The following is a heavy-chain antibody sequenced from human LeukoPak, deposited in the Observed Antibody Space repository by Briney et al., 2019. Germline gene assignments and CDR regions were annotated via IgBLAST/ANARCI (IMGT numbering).Heavy chain of an antibody. J-gene: IGHJ4*02. D-gene: IGHD2-21*01. Sequence: GGPLRLSGAASGFTFSNYAMYWVRQAPGKGLEWVAFIDYDGTVKYYEDSVKGRFTISRDNSKHTVYLQMNSLRTEDTAIYYCARKFVDYWGQGTLVTVSS. V-gene: IGHV3-30*02. CDR2: IDYDGTVK. CDR3: ARKFVDY. CDR1: GFTFSNYA.